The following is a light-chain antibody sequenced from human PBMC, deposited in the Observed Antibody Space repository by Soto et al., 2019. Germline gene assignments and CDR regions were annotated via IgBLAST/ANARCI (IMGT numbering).Light chain of an antibody. J-gene: IGKJ1*01. CDR1: QSVSSK. CDR2: GAS. V-gene: IGKV3-15*01. CDR3: QQYNNWPGT. Sequence: EIVLTQSPGTLSVSPGERATLSCRASQSVSSKLAWYQQKAGQAPRLLFYGASTGATGIPARFSGSGSETEFTLSISSLQSEDLAVYYCQQYNNWPGTFGQGTKVEIK.